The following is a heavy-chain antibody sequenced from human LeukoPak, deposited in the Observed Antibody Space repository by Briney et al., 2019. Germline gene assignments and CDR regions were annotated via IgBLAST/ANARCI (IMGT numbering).Heavy chain of an antibody. V-gene: IGHV5-51*01. CDR3: ATGPRSGGVNDY. Sequence: GGSLRLSCTGSGYIFTTYWIGWVRQMPGKGLEWMGIIYPGDSDTRYSPSFQGQVTISADKSISTAYLQWSSLKASDTAIYYCATGPRSGGVNDYWGQGTLVTVSS. J-gene: IGHJ4*02. CDR1: GYIFTTYW. CDR2: IYPGDSDT. D-gene: IGHD3-16*01.